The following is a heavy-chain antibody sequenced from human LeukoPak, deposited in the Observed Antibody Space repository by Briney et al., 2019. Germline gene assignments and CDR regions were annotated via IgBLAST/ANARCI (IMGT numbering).Heavy chain of an antibody. V-gene: IGHV1-58*02. CDR1: GFTFTSSA. Sequence: SVKVSCKASGFTFTSSAMQWVRQARGQRLEWIGWIVVGSGNANYPQKFQERVTITRDMSTSTAYMELSSLRSEDTAVYYCAAGGLPPNHQSRNREDWFDPWGQGTLVTVSS. CDR2: IVVGSGNA. D-gene: IGHD5-18*01. J-gene: IGHJ5*02. CDR3: AAGGLPPNHQSRNREDWFDP.